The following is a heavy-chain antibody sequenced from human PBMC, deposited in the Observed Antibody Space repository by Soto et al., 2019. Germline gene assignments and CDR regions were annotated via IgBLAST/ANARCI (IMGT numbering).Heavy chain of an antibody. Sequence: QVQLVESGGGVVQPGGSLSLSCATSGFTFTGFTMHWVRQAPGKGLEGIAVMSYDGARTDYADAVKGRFTISRDTSKNTLYLQMNNLRPDDTAMYYCARDRPYGDPNWFDPWGQGTLVTVSS. CDR1: GFTFTGFT. CDR3: ARDRPYGDPNWFDP. D-gene: IGHD4-17*01. CDR2: MSYDGART. J-gene: IGHJ5*02. V-gene: IGHV3-30-3*01.